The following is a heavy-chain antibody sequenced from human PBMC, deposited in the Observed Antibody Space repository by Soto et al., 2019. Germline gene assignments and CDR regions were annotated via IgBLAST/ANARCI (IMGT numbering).Heavy chain of an antibody. J-gene: IGHJ4*02. V-gene: IGHV4-34*01. CDR2: INHSGST. CDR1: GGSFSGYY. Sequence: PSETLSLTCAVYGGSFSGYYWSWIRQPPGKGLEWIGEINHSGSTNYNPSLKSRVTISVDTSKNQFSLKLSSVTAADTAVYYCARGPDNMTTALFDYWGQGTLVTVSS. CDR3: ARGPDNMTTALFDY. D-gene: IGHD4-17*01.